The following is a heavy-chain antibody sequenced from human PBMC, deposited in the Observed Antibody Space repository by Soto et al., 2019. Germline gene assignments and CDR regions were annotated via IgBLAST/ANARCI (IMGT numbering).Heavy chain of an antibody. CDR3: ARVEEDFWSGSPETNWFDP. CDR2: ISAYNGNT. CDR1: GYTFTSYG. J-gene: IGHJ5*02. V-gene: IGHV1-18*04. Sequence: GASVKVSCKASGYTFTSYGVSWVRQAPGQGLEWMGWISAYNGNTNYAQKLQGRVTMTTDTSTSTAYMELRSLRSDDTAVYYCARVEEDFWSGSPETNWFDPWGQGTLVTVSS. D-gene: IGHD3-3*01.